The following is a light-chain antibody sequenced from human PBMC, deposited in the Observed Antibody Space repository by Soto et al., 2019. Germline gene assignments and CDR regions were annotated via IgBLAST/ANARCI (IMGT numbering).Light chain of an antibody. CDR2: EVS. V-gene: IGLV2-14*01. CDR3: SSYTSSSSYS. CDR1: SSDVGGYNY. J-gene: IGLJ2*01. Sequence: QSALTQPASVSGSPGQSITISCTGTSSDVGGYNYVSWYQQHPGKAPKLMIYEVSNRPSGVSNRFSGSKSGNTASLTISGLQAEDEADYYCSSYTSSSSYSFGGGTKLTVL.